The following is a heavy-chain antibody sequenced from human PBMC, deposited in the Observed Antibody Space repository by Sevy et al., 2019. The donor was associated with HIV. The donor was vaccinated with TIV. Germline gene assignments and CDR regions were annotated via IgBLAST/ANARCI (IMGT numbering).Heavy chain of an antibody. J-gene: IGHJ6*02. V-gene: IGHV1-8*01. Sequence: ASVKVSCKASGYTFTSYDINWVRQATGQGLEWMGWMNPNSGNTGYAQKFQGRVTMTRNTSISTAYMELSSLRSEDTAVYSCARLSSSKNRYYYYGMDVWGQGTTVTVSS. CDR1: GYTFTSYD. CDR3: ARLSSSKNRYYYYGMDV. CDR2: MNPNSGNT. D-gene: IGHD6-13*01.